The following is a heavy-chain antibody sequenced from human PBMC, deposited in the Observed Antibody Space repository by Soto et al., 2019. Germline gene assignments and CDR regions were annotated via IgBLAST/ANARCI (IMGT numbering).Heavy chain of an antibody. CDR3: ARGGDWQFDY. CDR2: IHHSGRT. CDR1: GDSISSDKW. J-gene: IGHJ4*02. V-gene: IGHV4-4*02. D-gene: IGHD2-21*02. Sequence: QVQLQESGPGLVKPSGTLSLTCAVSGDSISSDKWWSWVRQPPGKGLEWIGEIHHSGRTNYNPSLXSXVXIXXEKSKNQVSLELSSMTAADTAVYYCARGGDWQFDYWGQGTLVTVSS.